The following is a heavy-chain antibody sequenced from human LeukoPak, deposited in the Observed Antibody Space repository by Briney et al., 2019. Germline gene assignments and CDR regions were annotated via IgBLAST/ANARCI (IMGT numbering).Heavy chain of an antibody. V-gene: IGHV3-66*01. CDR2: IYSGGGT. CDR3: ARASFWFDYSGYYFDY. Sequence: GGSLRLSCAASGFTVSSNYMSWVRQAPGKGLEWVSVIYSGGGTYYADSVKGRFTISRDNSKHTVYLQMNSLGAEDTAVYYCARASFWFDYSGYYFDYWGQGTLVTVSS. J-gene: IGHJ4*02. CDR1: GFTVSSNY. D-gene: IGHD2-15*01.